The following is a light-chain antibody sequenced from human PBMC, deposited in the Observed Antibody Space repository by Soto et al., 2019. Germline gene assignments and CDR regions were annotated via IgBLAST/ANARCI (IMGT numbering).Light chain of an antibody. Sequence: QSALTQPPSASGSPGQSVTISCTGTSSDVGGYKYVSWYQQHPGKAPKVMIYDVNNRPSGVPDRFSGSKYGNTASLTVSGLQAEDEADYYCCSPYGSDNPLVFGAGTKLTVL. V-gene: IGLV2-8*01. J-gene: IGLJ1*01. CDR1: SSDVGGYKY. CDR3: CSPYGSDNPLV. CDR2: DVN.